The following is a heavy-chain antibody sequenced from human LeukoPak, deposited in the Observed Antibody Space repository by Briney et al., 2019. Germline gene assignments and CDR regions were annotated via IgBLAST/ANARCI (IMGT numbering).Heavy chain of an antibody. V-gene: IGHV4-59*01. CDR1: GGSISSYY. CDR2: IYYSGTT. CDR3: ARGVYITAAQYGY. D-gene: IGHD6-13*01. J-gene: IGHJ4*02. Sequence: SETLSLTCTVSGGSISSYYWSWIRQPPGKGLEWVGYIYYSGTTNYNPSLKSRVTISVDTSKNQFSLKLSSVTAADTAVYYCARGVYITAAQYGYWGQGTLVTVSS.